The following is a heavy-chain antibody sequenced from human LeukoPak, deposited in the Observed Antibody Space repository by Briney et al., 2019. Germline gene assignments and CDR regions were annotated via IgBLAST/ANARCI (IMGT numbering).Heavy chain of an antibody. Sequence: GGSLRLSCAASGFTFDDYAMHWVRQPPGKGLEWVSGISWNSGTIGYADSVKGRFTISRDNAKNSLYLQMNSLRAEDTVLYYCAKLPDNYYDTSGYSFDYWGQGTLVTVSS. V-gene: IGHV3-9*01. J-gene: IGHJ4*02. CDR2: ISWNSGTI. CDR3: AKLPDNYYDTSGYSFDY. D-gene: IGHD3-22*01. CDR1: GFTFDDYA.